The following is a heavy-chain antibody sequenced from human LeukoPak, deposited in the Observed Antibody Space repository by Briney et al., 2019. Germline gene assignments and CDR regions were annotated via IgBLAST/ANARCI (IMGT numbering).Heavy chain of an antibody. Sequence: ASVKVSCKASGYTFTSYDIYWVRQDTGQGLWWMGWMYPNSGNTSHAQKFQGRVTMTRNTSISTAYMELSSLRAEDTAVYYCARGYLGFGPWGQGTLVTVSS. V-gene: IGHV1-8*01. D-gene: IGHD3-9*01. CDR3: ARGYLGFGP. J-gene: IGHJ5*02. CDR2: MYPNSGNT. CDR1: GYTFTSYD.